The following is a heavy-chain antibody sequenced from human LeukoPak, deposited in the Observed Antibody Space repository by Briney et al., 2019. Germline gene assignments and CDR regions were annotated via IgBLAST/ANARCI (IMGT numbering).Heavy chain of an antibody. CDR1: GFTFSSYG. V-gene: IGHV3-30*18. J-gene: IGHJ4*02. CDR2: ISYDGSNK. D-gene: IGHD5-18*01. CDR3: AKREKGYGYIFDY. Sequence: GRSLRLSCAASGFTFSSYGMHWVRQAPGKGLEWVAVISYDGSNKYYADSVKGRFTISRDNSKNTLYLQMNSLRAEDTAVYYCAKREKGYGYIFDYWGQGTLVTVSS.